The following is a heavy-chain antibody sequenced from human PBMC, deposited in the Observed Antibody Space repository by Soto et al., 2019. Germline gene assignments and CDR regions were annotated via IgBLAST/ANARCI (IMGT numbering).Heavy chain of an antibody. V-gene: IGHV4-59*08. CDR2: SSFTGST. CDR1: GGSISSYY. CDR3: ARSPRSLYDAFDL. D-gene: IGHD2-15*01. J-gene: IGHJ3*01. Sequence: QVLVQESCPGLVKPSETLSLTCTVSGGSISSYYWTWIRQPPGRGLEWIGSSSFTGSTNYNPSLRSRVTISIDTSKKQFSLKLNSLTAADTAVYYCARSPRSLYDAFDLWGQGTMVTVSP.